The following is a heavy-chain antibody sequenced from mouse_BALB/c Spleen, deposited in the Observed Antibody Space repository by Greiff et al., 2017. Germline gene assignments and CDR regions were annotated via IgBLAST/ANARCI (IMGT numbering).Heavy chain of an antibody. CDR3: AREDYYGSYYAMDY. CDR1: GYTFTSYW. D-gene: IGHD1-1*01. CDR2: INPSNGRT. J-gene: IGHJ4*01. Sequence: QVQLQQPGAELVKPGASVKLSCKASGYTFTSYWMHWVKQRPGQGLEWIGEINPSNGRTNYNEKFKSKATLTVDKSSSTAYMQLSSLTSEDSAVYYCAREDYYGSYYAMDYWGQGTSVTVSS. V-gene: IGHV1S81*02.